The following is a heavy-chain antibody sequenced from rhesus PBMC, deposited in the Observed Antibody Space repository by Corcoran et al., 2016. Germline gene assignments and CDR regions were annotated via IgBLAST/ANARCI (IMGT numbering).Heavy chain of an antibody. J-gene: IGHJ2*01. Sequence: QVTLKESGPALVKPTQTRTLSCTLSGVSISTSGPRVGWIRQPPAEAVEWLASLYWNDSKYYSTALESMLKCSKDTSKNQVVLTLTNMEPVDTATYYCARVQGYYNIWTGYYTGDWYFDLWGPGAPITVSS. CDR1: GVSISTSGPR. CDR2: LYWNDSK. V-gene: IGHV2-95*01. D-gene: IGHD3-3*01. CDR3: ARVQGYYNIWTGYYTGDWYFDL.